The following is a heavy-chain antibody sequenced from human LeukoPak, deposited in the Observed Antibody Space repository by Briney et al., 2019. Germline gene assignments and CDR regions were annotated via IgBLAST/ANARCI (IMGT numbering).Heavy chain of an antibody. CDR3: ARLVVSSWYHEVLLGRDY. D-gene: IGHD6-13*01. V-gene: IGHV4-39*01. J-gene: IGHJ4*02. Sequence: SETLSLTCTVSGGSISSRPYCWGWIRQPPGKGLEWLGSFYYSGSTYYKPSLKSRVTISVDTSKNQVSLKLSSVTAADTAVYYCARLVVSSWYHEVLLGRDYWGQGTLVTVSS. CDR2: FYYSGST. CDR1: GGSISSRPYC.